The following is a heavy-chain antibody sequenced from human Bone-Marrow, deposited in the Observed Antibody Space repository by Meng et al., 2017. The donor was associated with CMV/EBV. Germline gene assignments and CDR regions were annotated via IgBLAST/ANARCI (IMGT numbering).Heavy chain of an antibody. Sequence: GGSLRLSCAASGFTFSSYAMSWVRQAPGKGLEWVSAISGSGGSTYYADSVKGRFTISRDNSKNTLYLQMNSLRAEDTAVYYCANFGYDSSGYDAFAIWGQGTMVTVSS. J-gene: IGHJ3*02. CDR1: GFTFSSYA. CDR2: ISGSGGST. CDR3: ANFGYDSSGYDAFAI. D-gene: IGHD3-22*01. V-gene: IGHV3-23*01.